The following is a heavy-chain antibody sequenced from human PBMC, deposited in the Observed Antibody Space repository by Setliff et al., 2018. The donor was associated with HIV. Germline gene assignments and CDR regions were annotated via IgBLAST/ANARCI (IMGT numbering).Heavy chain of an antibody. V-gene: IGHV1-69*13. CDR1: GGTFSSYA. CDR3: ARDGYFDWLPEGESWFDP. Sequence: SVKVSCKASGGTFSSYAISWVRQAPGQGLEWMGGIIPIFGTANYAQKFQGRVTITADESTNTAYMELSSLRSEDTAVYYCARDGYFDWLPEGESWFDPWGQGTLVTVSS. J-gene: IGHJ5*02. CDR2: IIPIFGTA. D-gene: IGHD3-9*01.